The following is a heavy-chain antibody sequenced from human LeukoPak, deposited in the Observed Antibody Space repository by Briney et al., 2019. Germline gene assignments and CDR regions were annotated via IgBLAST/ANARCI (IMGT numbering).Heavy chain of an antibody. D-gene: IGHD2-15*01. V-gene: IGHV3-21*01. Sequence: PGGSLRLSCAASGFTFSSYSMNWVRQAPGKGLEWVSSISSSSSYIYYADSVKGRFTISRDSAKNSLYLQMNSLRAEDTAVYYCARDCSGGSCYSAFDYWGQGTLVTVSS. CDR3: ARDCSGGSCYSAFDY. CDR1: GFTFSSYS. J-gene: IGHJ4*02. CDR2: ISSSSSYI.